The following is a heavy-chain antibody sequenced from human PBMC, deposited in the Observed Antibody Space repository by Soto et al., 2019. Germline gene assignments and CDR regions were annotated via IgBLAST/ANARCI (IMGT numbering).Heavy chain of an antibody. V-gene: IGHV3-23*01. CDR3: ARKVLGSTSRPHWWYFDL. CDR2: ISGGGDRT. D-gene: IGHD2-2*01. J-gene: IGHJ2*01. Sequence: EVQLLESGGGLVQPGGSLRLSCVGSGFTFINYAMNWVRQTPGKGLEWVSGISGGGDRTFDADSVKGRFTISRDNSKNTVNLRVNSLRADDTAVYYCARKVLGSTSRPHWWYFDLWGRGTLVTVSS. CDR1: GFTFINYA.